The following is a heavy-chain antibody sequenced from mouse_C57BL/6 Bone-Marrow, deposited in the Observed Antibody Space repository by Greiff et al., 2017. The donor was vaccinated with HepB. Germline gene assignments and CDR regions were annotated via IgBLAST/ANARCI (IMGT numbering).Heavy chain of an antibody. CDR2: IDPETGGT. Sequence: SGAELVRPGASVTLSCKASGYTFIDYEMHWVKQTPVHGLEWIGAIDPETGGTAYNQKFKGKAILTADKSSSTAYMELRSLTSEDSAVYYCTRSDDGYYRYWFAYWGQGTLVTVSA. CDR3: TRSDDGYYRYWFAY. V-gene: IGHV1-15*01. D-gene: IGHD2-3*01. CDR1: GYTFIDYE. J-gene: IGHJ3*01.